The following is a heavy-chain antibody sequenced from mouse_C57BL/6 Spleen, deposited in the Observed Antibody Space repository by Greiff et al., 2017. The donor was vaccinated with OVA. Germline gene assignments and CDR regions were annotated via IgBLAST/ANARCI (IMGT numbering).Heavy chain of an antibody. V-gene: IGHV7-3*01. Sequence: EVHLVESGGGLVQPGGSLSLSCAASGFTFTDYYMSWVRQPPGKALEWLGFIRNKANGYTTEYSASVKGRFTISRDNSQSILYLQMNALRAEDSATYYCASSYYYGSSYDYYAMDYWGQGTSVTVSS. CDR1: GFTFTDYY. CDR2: IRNKANGYTT. CDR3: ASSYYYGSSYDYYAMDY. D-gene: IGHD1-1*01. J-gene: IGHJ4*01.